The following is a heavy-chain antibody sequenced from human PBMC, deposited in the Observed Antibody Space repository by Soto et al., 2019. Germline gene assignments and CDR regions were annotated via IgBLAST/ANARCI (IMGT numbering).Heavy chain of an antibody. Sequence: ASVKVSWKASGYTLTGYYMHWVRQAPGQGLEWMGWMNPNSGATNYAVEFQGRVTMTRDTSISTASMELTNLRSDDTAVIFCARGYPVVGLDYWGQGTLVTVSS. J-gene: IGHJ4*02. CDR3: ARGYPVVGLDY. CDR2: MNPNSGAT. D-gene: IGHD2-2*01. CDR1: GYTLTGYY. V-gene: IGHV1-2*02.